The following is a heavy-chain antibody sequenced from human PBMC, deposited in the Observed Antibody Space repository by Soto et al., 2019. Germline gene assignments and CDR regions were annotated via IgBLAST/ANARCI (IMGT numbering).Heavy chain of an antibody. V-gene: IGHV3-7*05. J-gene: IGHJ6*02. CDR2: IKQDGSEK. CDR1: GFTFSSYW. Sequence: GGSLRLSCAASGFTFSSYWMSWVRQAPGKGLEWVANIKQDGSEKYYVESVKGRFTISRDNAKNSLYLQMNSLRAEDTAVYYCAREVAAGSLFFYYYYYGMDVWGQGTTVTVSS. CDR3: AREVAAGSLFFYYYYYGMDV. D-gene: IGHD6-13*01.